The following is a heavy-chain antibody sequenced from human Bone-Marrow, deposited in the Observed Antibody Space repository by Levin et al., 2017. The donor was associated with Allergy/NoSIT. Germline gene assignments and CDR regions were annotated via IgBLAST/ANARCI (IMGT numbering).Heavy chain of an antibody. CDR1: GFTFRSSA. CDR2: ISYDGSNK. V-gene: IGHV3-30*04. Sequence: LSLTCAASGFTFRSSAMHWVRPAPGKGLEWVAVISYDGSNKYYADSVKGRFTISRDNSKNTLYLQMNSLRAEDTAVYYCARDGFDYWGQGTLVTVSS. J-gene: IGHJ4*02. CDR3: ARDGFDY.